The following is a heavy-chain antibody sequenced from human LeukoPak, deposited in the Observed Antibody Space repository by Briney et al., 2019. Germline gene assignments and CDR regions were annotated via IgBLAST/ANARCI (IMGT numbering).Heavy chain of an antibody. CDR2: MSYDGSKE. J-gene: IGHJ4*02. CDR1: GFPFNSYT. Sequence: QSGRSLRLSCAASGFPFNSYTMSWVRQSPGQGLEWVALMSYDGSKEYYADSVKGRFTISRDNSKNTLYLQMSSLRPEDTAVYYCARGLIGYGSGSYFDYWGQGTLVPVSS. V-gene: IGHV3-30*04. D-gene: IGHD3-10*01. CDR3: ARGLIGYGSGSYFDY.